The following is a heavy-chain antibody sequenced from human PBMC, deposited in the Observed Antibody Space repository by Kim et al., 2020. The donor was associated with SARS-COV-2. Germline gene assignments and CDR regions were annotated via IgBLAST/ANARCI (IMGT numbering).Heavy chain of an antibody. CDR1: GGSISSGGYY. J-gene: IGHJ5*02. D-gene: IGHD2-15*01. V-gene: IGHV4-31*03. Sequence: SETLSLTCTVSGGSISSGGYYWSWIRQHPGKGLEWIGYIYYSGSTYYNPSLKSRVTISVDTSKNQFSLKLSSVTAADTAVYYCARVRATPASWFDPWGQGTLVTVSS. CDR2: IYYSGST. CDR3: ARVRATPASWFDP.